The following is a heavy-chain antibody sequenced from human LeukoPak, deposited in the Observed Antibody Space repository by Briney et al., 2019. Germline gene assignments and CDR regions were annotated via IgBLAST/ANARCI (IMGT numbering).Heavy chain of an antibody. CDR3: AREDGHTGKFDH. CDR1: GYTFTGYI. J-gene: IGHJ4*02. D-gene: IGHD5-24*01. Sequence: ASVKVSCKPSGYTFTGYILHWVRQAPGQGPEWMGWIAPNSGATTYAQKFQGRVSMTWDTSISTASMDLSSLTSGDTAIYYCAREDGHTGKFDHWGQGTLVTVSS. V-gene: IGHV1-2*02. CDR2: IAPNSGAT.